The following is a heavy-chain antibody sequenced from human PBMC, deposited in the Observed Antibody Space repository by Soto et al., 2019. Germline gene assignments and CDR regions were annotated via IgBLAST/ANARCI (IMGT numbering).Heavy chain of an antibody. CDR2: IYYSGST. D-gene: IGHD2-15*01. CDR1: GGSISSSSYY. Sequence: SETLSLTCTVSGGSISSSSYYWGWIRQPPGKGLEWIGSIYYSGSTYYNPSLKSRVTISVDTSKNQFSLKLSSVTAADTAVYYCASFGGTTSAFDIWGQGTMVTVSS. CDR3: ASFGGTTSAFDI. V-gene: IGHV4-39*01. J-gene: IGHJ3*02.